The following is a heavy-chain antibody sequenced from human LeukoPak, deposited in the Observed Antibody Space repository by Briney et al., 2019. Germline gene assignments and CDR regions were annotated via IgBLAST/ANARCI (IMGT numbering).Heavy chain of an antibody. CDR1: GFTFSSNW. CDR3: AREGSCTGTSCLDY. CDR2: IRQDGTES. D-gene: IGHD2-2*01. J-gene: IGHJ4*02. Sequence: GGSLRLSCAASGFTFSSNWMSWVRQAPGKGLEWVADIRQDGTESFYLDSVKGRFTISRDNAKNSLYLQMNSLRAEDTAVYFCAREGSCTGTSCLDYWGQGTLVFVSS. V-gene: IGHV3-7*01.